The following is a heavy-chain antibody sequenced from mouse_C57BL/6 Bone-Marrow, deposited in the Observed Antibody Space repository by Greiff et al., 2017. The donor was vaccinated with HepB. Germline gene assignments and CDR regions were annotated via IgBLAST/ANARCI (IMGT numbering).Heavy chain of an antibody. D-gene: IGHD2-10*02. CDR1: GYTFTSYW. CDR3: AREVWLGYYAMDY. CDR2: IDPNSGGT. V-gene: IGHV1-72*01. J-gene: IGHJ4*01. Sequence: QVQLQQPGAELVKPGASVKLSCKASGYTFTSYWMHWVKQRPGRGLEWIGRIDPNSGGTKYNEKFKCKATLTVDKPSSTAYMQLSSLTSEDSAVYYCAREVWLGYYAMDYWGQGTSVTVSS.